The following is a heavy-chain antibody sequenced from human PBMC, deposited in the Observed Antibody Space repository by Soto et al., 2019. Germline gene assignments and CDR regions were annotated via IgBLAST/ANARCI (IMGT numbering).Heavy chain of an antibody. Sequence: SETLSLTCTVSGVSISSSSHYWGWIRQPPGKGLEWIGSMYYSGNTYYNPSLTSRVTISVDTSKNQFSLTLSSVTAADTAVYYCARLTKGYCSGNICFPFWGHGTLVTVSS. J-gene: IGHJ4*01. CDR1: GVSISSSSHY. D-gene: IGHD2-15*01. CDR2: MYYSGNT. CDR3: ARLTKGYCSGNICFPF. V-gene: IGHV4-39*01.